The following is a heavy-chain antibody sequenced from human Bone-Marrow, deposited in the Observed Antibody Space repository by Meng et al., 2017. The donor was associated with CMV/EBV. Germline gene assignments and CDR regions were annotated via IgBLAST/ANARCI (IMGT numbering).Heavy chain of an antibody. J-gene: IGHJ3*02. CDR1: GFTFSSYS. CDR2: ISYDGSIK. CDR3: AREITIFGVVIMRYDAFDI. D-gene: IGHD3-3*01. Sequence: GESLKISCAASGFTFSSYSMHWVRQAPGKGLEWVAVISYDGSIKKYADSVEGRFTISRDNSKNTLYLQMNSLRAEDTAVYYCAREITIFGVVIMRYDAFDIWGQGTRVTV. V-gene: IGHV3-30*04.